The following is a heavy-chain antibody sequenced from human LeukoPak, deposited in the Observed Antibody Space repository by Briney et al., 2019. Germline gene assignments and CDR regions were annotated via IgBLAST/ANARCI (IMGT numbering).Heavy chain of an antibody. CDR2: LSGSGGSA. J-gene: IGHJ4*02. D-gene: IGHD3-22*01. V-gene: IGHV3-23*01. CDR3: AKGRYESSGFNWAA. CDR1: GFTFSSYS. Sequence: PGGSLRLSRAASGFTFSSYSMDWVRQAPGKGLEWVSALSGSGGSAYYADSVKGRFTISRDNSKNTLYLQMNSLRAEDTAVYYCAKGRYESSGFNWAAWGQGTLVTVSS.